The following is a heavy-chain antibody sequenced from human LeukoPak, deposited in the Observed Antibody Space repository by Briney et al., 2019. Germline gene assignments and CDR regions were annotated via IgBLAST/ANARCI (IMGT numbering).Heavy chain of an antibody. CDR2: ISSSGSSI. Sequence: PWGSLRLSCAASGFTFNDYYMSWIRQAPGKGLEWVSYISSSGSSIHYADSVKGRFTISRDNAKNSLYLQMNSLRAEDTAVYYCASAGAYGDYLYFWGQGTLVTVSS. V-gene: IGHV3-11*01. CDR1: GFTFNDYY. CDR3: ASAGAYGDYLYF. J-gene: IGHJ4*02. D-gene: IGHD4-17*01.